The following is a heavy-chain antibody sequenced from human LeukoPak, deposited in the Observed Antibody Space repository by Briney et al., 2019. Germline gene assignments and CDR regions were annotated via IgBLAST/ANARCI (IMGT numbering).Heavy chain of an antibody. D-gene: IGHD6-6*01. J-gene: IGHJ4*02. Sequence: PGGSLRLSCAASGFTFSAYGMNWVRQAPGPGLEWVSAISDSGGDTYYTDSVKGRFTISRDNSKNALYLHMNSLTAEDTALYYCAKRVPYSSSTVYFDSWGQGTLVTVSS. CDR3: AKRVPYSSSTVYFDS. CDR1: GFTFSAYG. CDR2: ISDSGGDT. V-gene: IGHV3-23*01.